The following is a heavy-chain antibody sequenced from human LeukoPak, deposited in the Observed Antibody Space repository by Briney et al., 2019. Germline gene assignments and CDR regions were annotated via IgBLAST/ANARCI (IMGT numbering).Heavy chain of an antibody. Sequence: SVKVSCKASGGTFSSYAISWVRQAPGHGLEWMGRIIPIFGIANYAQKFQGRVTITADKSTSTAYMELSSLRSEDTAVYYCARDWEIVPAAIHESDYYYYGMDVWGQGTTVTVSS. D-gene: IGHD2-2*02. CDR1: GGTFSSYA. CDR3: ARDWEIVPAAIHESDYYYYGMDV. J-gene: IGHJ6*02. CDR2: IIPIFGIA. V-gene: IGHV1-69*04.